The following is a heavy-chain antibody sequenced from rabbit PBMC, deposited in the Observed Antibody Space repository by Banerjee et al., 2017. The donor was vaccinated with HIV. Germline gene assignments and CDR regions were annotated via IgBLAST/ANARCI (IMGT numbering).Heavy chain of an antibody. CDR3: ARDIPNDGVYAFNL. CDR1: GFTLSSYY. V-gene: IGHV1S45*01. CDR2: ISTSSGNI. D-gene: IGHD2-1*01. Sequence: QEQLVESGGGLVQPEGSLTLTCTASGFTLSSYYMCWVRQAPGKGLEWIACISTSSGNIAYASWAKGRFTISKTSSTTVTLQLTSLTAADTATYFCARDIPNDGVYAFNLWGPGTLVTVS. J-gene: IGHJ4*01.